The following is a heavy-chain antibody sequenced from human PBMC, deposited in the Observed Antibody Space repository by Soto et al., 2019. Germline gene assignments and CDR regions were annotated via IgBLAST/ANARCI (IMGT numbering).Heavy chain of an antibody. D-gene: IGHD3-22*01. CDR2: INAGNGDT. J-gene: IGHJ4*02. CDR1: GYTFTSYP. V-gene: IGHV1-3*01. CDR3: ARDWTHYDSSGPGDY. Sequence: ASLKVSWNSSGYTFTSYPMHWVRQAPGQGLEWMGWINAGNGDTKYSQKFQGRVTITRDTSAITAYMELYSLRSEDTAVYYCARDWTHYDSSGPGDYWGQGTLVTVSS.